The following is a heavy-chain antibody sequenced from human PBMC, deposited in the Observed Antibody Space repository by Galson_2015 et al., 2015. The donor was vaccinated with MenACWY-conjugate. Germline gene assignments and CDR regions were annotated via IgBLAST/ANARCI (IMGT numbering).Heavy chain of an antibody. J-gene: IGHJ6*03. CDR1: GFSFRSNA. Sequence: SLRISCAASGFSFRSNAMSWVRQAPGKGLEWVSAISASGGSTYYTDYAKGRFTISRDNSKNTLVLEVNSLRGEDTALYYCVKEMGSLSHNYYFYFMDVWGKGTTVTVS. CDR3: VKEMGSLSHNYYFYFMDV. CDR2: ISASGGST. D-gene: IGHD6-6*01. V-gene: IGHV3-23*01.